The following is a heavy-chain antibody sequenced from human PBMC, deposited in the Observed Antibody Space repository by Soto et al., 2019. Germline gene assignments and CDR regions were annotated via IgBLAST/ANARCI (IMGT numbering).Heavy chain of an antibody. CDR1: GYTFTSYD. CDR3: ARGRYYDFLQSLNWFDP. V-gene: IGHV1-8*01. J-gene: IGHJ5*02. D-gene: IGHD3-3*01. Sequence: ASVKVSCKASGYTFTSYDINWVRQATGQGLEWMGWMNPNSGITGYAQKFQGRVTMTRNTSISTAYMELSSLRSEDTAVYYCARGRYYDFLQSLNWFDPWGQGTLVTVSS. CDR2: MNPNSGIT.